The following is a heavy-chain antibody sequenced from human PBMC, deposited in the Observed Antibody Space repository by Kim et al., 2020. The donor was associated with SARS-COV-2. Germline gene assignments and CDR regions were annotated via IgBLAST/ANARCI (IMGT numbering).Heavy chain of an antibody. CDR2: IWYDGSNQ. D-gene: IGHD6-13*01. Sequence: GGSLRLSCAASGFTFSSYGMHWVRQAPGKGLEWVAAIWYDGSNQYYVDSVKGRFTISRDNAKKTLYLQMNSLRVEDTAVYYCARGLGSTWYDLYYFDYWGQGTLVTVSS. V-gene: IGHV3-33*01. J-gene: IGHJ4*02. CDR1: GFTFSSYG. CDR3: ARGLGSTWYDLYYFDY.